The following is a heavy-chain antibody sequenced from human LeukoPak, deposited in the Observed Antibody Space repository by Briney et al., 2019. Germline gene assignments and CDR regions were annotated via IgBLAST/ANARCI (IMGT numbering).Heavy chain of an antibody. J-gene: IGHJ6*03. CDR1: GGSISSSSSY. V-gene: IGHV4-39*07. Sequence: SETLSLTCTVSGGSISSSSSYWGWIRQPPGKGLEWIGSIYYSGSTYYNPSLKSRVTISVDTSKNQFSLKPSSVTAADTAVYYCARDPSYYYYYIDVWGKGTTVTVSS. CDR3: ARDPSYYYYYIDV. CDR2: IYYSGST.